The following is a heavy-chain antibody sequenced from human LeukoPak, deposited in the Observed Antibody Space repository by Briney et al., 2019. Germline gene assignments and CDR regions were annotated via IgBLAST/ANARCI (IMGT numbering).Heavy chain of an antibody. CDR3: ASGVTTVTRYYYYYMDV. J-gene: IGHJ6*03. CDR1: GFTFSSYE. V-gene: IGHV3-48*03. CDR2: ISSSGSTI. D-gene: IGHD4-17*01. Sequence: GGSLRLSCAASGFTFSSYEMNWVRQAPGKGLEWVSYISSSGSTIYYADSVKGRFTISRGNAKNSLYLQMNSLRAEDTAVYYCASGVTTVTRYYYYYMDVWGKGTTVTISS.